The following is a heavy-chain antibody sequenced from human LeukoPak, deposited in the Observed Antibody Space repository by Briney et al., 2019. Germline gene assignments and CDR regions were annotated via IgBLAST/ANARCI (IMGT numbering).Heavy chain of an antibody. J-gene: IGHJ6*03. Sequence: GESLKISCKASGYTFSNYWIGWVRQMPGKGLEWMGIIDPRDSDTRYSPSFQGQVTISADKSMNATYLHRSTLGASDTAMYYCVRHAVENTIYGVVNSYYFYYMDVWGTGTTVTVSS. V-gene: IGHV5-51*01. CDR3: VRHAVENTIYGVVNSYYFYYMDV. CDR1: GYTFSNYW. D-gene: IGHD3-3*01. CDR2: IDPRDSDT.